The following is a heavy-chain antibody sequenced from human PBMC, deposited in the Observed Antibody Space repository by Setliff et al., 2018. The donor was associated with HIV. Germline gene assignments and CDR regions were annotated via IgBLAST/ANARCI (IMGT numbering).Heavy chain of an antibody. V-gene: IGHV1-2*06. Sequence: ASVKVSCKASGYTFTDYFMHWVRQAPGQGLEWMGRINPKTGGTSFAKKFQDRVTMSRDTSISTAYMQLSSLRSDDTAMYYCGRATEYYDTSGYPRRTLVDDWGQGALVTVSS. CDR1: GYTFTDYF. D-gene: IGHD3-22*01. CDR3: GRATEYYDTSGYPRRTLVDD. J-gene: IGHJ4*02. CDR2: INPKTGGT.